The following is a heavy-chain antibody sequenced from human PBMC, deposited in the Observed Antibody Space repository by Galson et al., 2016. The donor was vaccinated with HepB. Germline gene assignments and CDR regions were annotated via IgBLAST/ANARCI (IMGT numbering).Heavy chain of an antibody. CDR3: ATIDDETGTLDY. D-gene: IGHD1-7*01. Sequence: SVKVSCKVSGYTRTELSMHWVRQAPGKGLEWMGGFDPEDGETLYAQKFQGRVTMTEGTSTYTAYMDLYSLRSEDTAVYYCATIDDETGTLDYWGPGTLVTVSS. CDR2: FDPEDGET. CDR1: GYTRTELS. V-gene: IGHV1-24*01. J-gene: IGHJ4*02.